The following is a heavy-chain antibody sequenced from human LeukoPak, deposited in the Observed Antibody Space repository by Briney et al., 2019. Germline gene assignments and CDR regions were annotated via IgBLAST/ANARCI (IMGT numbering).Heavy chain of an antibody. Sequence: GGSLRLSCAASGFSFNHAWMAWVRQAPGRGLEWVGRIKSKTDGETRDYATPVKGRFTISRDDSKNTLYLQMNSLKTEDTAVYFCTTDRGAYALSHWGQGTLVTVPS. D-gene: IGHD5-12*01. CDR3: TTDRGAYALSH. V-gene: IGHV3-15*05. J-gene: IGHJ4*02. CDR2: IKSKTDGETR. CDR1: GFSFNHAW.